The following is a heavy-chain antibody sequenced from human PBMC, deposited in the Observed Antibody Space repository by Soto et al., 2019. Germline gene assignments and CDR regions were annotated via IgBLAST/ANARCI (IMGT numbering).Heavy chain of an antibody. CDR2: IWYDGSNK. V-gene: IGHV3-33*01. D-gene: IGHD1-26*01. CDR1: GFTFSSYG. CDR3: ARELIVGAPVGLGY. Sequence: GGSLRLSCAASGFTFSSYGMHWVRQAPGKGLEWVAVIWYDGSNKYYADSVKGRFTISRDNSKNTLYLQMNSLRAEDTAVYYCARELIVGAPVGLGYWGQGTLVTVSS. J-gene: IGHJ4*02.